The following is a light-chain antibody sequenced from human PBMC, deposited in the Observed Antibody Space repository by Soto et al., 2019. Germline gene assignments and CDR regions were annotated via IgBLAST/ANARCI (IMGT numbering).Light chain of an antibody. J-gene: IGKJ1*01. CDR3: HQYDYSPRT. CDR2: GAS. V-gene: IGKV3-20*01. Sequence: DIVLTQSPGTLSLSPGERATLSCRASQSVTSNSLAWYQQKPGQAPRLLIYGASSRATGIPDRFSGSGSGTDFTLIISRLEPDDSAVYYCHQYDYSPRTFGQGTKVEIK. CDR1: QSVTSNS.